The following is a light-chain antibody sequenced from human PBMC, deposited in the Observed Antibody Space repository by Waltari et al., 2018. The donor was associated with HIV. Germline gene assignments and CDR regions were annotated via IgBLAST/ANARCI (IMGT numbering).Light chain of an antibody. CDR2: GNS. V-gene: IGLV1-40*01. J-gene: IGLJ2*01. CDR3: QSYDSSLRGSV. CDR1: SSNIAAGYA. Sequence: QSVLTQPPSVSGAPGPRVTFSCTGSSSNIAAGYAVHWYQQPPGTAPKLLIYGNSNRPSGVPDRFSGSKSGTSASLAITGLQAEDEADYYCQSYDSSLRGSVFGGGTKLTVL.